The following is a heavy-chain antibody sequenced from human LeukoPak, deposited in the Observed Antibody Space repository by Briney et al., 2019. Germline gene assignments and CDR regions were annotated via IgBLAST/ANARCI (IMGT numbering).Heavy chain of an antibody. CDR3: AKEPSYDVTS. Sequence: GGSLRLSCVASGFTFSRHWISWVRQAPGKGLEWVANINEDGSEKNYVASVKGRFTISRDNAKNSLHLQMNRLRAEDTAIYSCAKEPSYDVTSWGQGTLVTVSS. V-gene: IGHV3-7*01. CDR1: GFTFSRHW. D-gene: IGHD3-16*01. J-gene: IGHJ5*02. CDR2: INEDGSEK.